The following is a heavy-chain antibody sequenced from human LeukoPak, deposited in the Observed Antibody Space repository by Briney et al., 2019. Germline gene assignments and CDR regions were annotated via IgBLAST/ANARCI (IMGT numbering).Heavy chain of an antibody. CDR1: GGSITSYY. J-gene: IGHJ5*02. D-gene: IGHD5-24*01. Sequence: PSETLSLTCTVSGGSITSYYWSWIRQPPGKGLEWIGYMYYSGNINYNPSLKSRVTISVDTSKNHSSLKVNSVTAADTAVYYCARDQGRDGYNSWGQGTLVTVSS. V-gene: IGHV4-59*01. CDR3: ARDQGRDGYNS. CDR2: MYYSGNI.